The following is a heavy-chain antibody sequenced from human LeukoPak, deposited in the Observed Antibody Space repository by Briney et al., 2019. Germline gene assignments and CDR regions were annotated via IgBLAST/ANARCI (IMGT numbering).Heavy chain of an antibody. CDR3: ARDSYGYYYDSSGYQTTGYFQH. V-gene: IGHV3-7*01. CDR2: IKQDGSEK. Sequence: PGGTLRLSGAASGFTFDDYGMSWVRQAPGKGLEWMANIKQDGSEKYYVDSVKGRFTISRDNAKNSLYLQMNSLRAEDTDVYYCARDSYGYYYDSSGYQTTGYFQHWGQGTLVTVSS. CDR1: GFTFDDYG. D-gene: IGHD3-22*01. J-gene: IGHJ1*01.